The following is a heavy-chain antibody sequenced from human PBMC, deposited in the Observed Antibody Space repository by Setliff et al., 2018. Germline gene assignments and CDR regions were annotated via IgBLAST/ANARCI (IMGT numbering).Heavy chain of an antibody. Sequence: ASVKVSCKASGYIFTSYGFSWVRQAPGQGLEWMGWISTRNDDTGYAQKFKGRVTLTTDTSTNTAYMGLRSLRSDDTAVYYCARRSGDRGMTTGWPDDFDYWGRGTLVTVSS. V-gene: IGHV1-18*01. CDR3: ARRSGDRGMTTGWPDDFDY. J-gene: IGHJ4*01. CDR1: GYIFTSYG. D-gene: IGHD4-17*01. CDR2: ISTRNDDT.